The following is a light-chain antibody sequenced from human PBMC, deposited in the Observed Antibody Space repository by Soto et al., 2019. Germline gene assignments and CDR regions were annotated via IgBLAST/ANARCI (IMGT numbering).Light chain of an antibody. CDR2: GVS. V-gene: IGKV3-20*01. CDR3: QQYSSSPVT. J-gene: IGKJ4*01. CDR1: QRVSNTY. Sequence: EFVLAQSPGTLSLSPGERATLSCRASQRVSNTYLAWYQQKPGQAPRLLIYGVSSRATGIPDRFSGSGSGTDFTLTISRLEPEDFAVYYCQQYSSSPVTFGGGTKVEIK.